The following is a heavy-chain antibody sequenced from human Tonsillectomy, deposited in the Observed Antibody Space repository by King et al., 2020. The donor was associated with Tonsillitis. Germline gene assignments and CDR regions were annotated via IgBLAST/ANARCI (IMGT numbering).Heavy chain of an antibody. J-gene: IGHJ3*01. CDR1: CGSIRTSKW. D-gene: IGHD5-24*01. CDR2: IYPIGRT. V-gene: IGHV4-4*02. CDR3: ARRRWNAFDL. Sequence: QLQESGPGLVKPSGPLSLPCAVSCGSIRTSKWWSWVRLPPGKGLEWIGGIYPIGRTNSNPSLKSRVTMSVDKSKNQFSLKLSSVTAADTAVYYCARRRWNAFDLWGQGTRVTVSS.